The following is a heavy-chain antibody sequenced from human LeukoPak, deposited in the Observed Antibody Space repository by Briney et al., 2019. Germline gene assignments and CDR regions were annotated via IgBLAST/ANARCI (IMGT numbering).Heavy chain of an antibody. V-gene: IGHV1-69*13. J-gene: IGHJ4*02. CDR3: AGGTRYSSSWSAFDY. D-gene: IGHD6-13*01. CDR2: IIPIFGTA. CDR1: GGTFSSYA. Sequence: GASVKVSCTAFGGTFSSYAISWVRQAPGQGLEWMGGIIPIFGTANYAQKFQGRVTITADESTSTAYMELSSLRSEDTAVYYCAGGTRYSSSWSAFDYWGQGTLVTVSS.